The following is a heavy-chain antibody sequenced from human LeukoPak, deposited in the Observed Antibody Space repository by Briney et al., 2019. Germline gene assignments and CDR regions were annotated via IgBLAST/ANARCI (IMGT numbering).Heavy chain of an antibody. CDR2: INSDGRST. Sequence: GGSLRLSWAADGFTFSRYWMHWVRHEGGKGVVWVSCINSDGRSTDYAECVKGRFTISTNNANNTLYLQMNSLRAEDTAVYYCASPYCSGGGCYSNTWFDRWGQATLVTFSS. V-gene: IGHV3-74*01. CDR1: GFTFSRYW. D-gene: IGHD2-15*01. CDR3: ASPYCSGGGCYSNTWFDR. J-gene: IGHJ5*02.